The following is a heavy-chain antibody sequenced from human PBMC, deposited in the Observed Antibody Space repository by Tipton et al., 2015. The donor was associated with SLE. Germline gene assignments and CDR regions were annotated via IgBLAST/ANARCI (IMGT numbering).Heavy chain of an antibody. CDR2: ISSSGRSI. Sequence: SLRLSCAASELSVSNNYMSWIRQAPGKGLEWVSYISSSGRSIYYADSVKGRFTISRDNSKNTLYLQMNSLRAEDTAVYYCARVLGSYYGMDVWGQGTTVTVSS. V-gene: IGHV3-11*04. CDR1: ELSVSNNY. CDR3: ARVLGSYYGMDV. J-gene: IGHJ6*02.